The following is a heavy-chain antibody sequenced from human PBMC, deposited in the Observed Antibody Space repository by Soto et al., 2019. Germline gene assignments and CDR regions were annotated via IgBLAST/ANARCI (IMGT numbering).Heavy chain of an antibody. CDR1: GGSISSSKW. Sequence: QVQLQESGRVLVKPSGTLSLTCAVSGGSISSSKWWSWVRQPPGEGLVWIGEIYHSGTTNYNPSLKSRVTISVDKSKNQFSLKLSSVTAADTAVYYCAREDIGDRSQPGGFDYWRQGTLVTVSS. J-gene: IGHJ4*02. CDR3: AREDIGDRSQPGGFDY. CDR2: IYHSGTT. D-gene: IGHD3-10*01. V-gene: IGHV4-4*02.